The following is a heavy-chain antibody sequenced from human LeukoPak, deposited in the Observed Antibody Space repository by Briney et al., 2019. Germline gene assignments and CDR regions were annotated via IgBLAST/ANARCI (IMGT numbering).Heavy chain of an antibody. Sequence: GPALRLSCAASGFAFSTYVMSWVREARGKGLDWVSAITTSGGTTYYAYSVKGRFTISRDNSKDTLYLQMNSLRAEDTDVYYCAKRLGGSGFDYWGQGTLVTVSS. CDR2: ITTSGGTT. D-gene: IGHD3-16*01. V-gene: IGHV3-23*01. CDR3: AKRLGGSGFDY. CDR1: GFAFSTYV. J-gene: IGHJ4*02.